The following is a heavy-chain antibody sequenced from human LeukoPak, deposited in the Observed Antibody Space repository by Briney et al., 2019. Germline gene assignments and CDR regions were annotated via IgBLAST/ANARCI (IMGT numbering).Heavy chain of an antibody. V-gene: IGHV1-18*01. CDR3: ARDYLSSSSWYSNYYYYYYMDV. D-gene: IGHD6-13*01. CDR1: GYTFTSYR. Sequence: ASVKVSCKASGYTFTSYRISWVRQAPGQGLEWMGWISAYNGNTNYAQKLQGRVTMTTDTSTSTAYMELRSLRSHDTAVYYCARDYLSSSSWYSNYYYYYYMDVWGKGTTVTVSS. J-gene: IGHJ6*03. CDR2: ISAYNGNT.